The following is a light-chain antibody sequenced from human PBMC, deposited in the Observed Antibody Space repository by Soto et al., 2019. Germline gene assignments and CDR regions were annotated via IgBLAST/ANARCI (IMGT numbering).Light chain of an antibody. CDR2: GAS. V-gene: IGKV3-11*01. J-gene: IGKJ1*01. Sequence: EIVLTQSPATLSLSPGERATLSCRASQSVSSYLAWYQQKPGQAPRLLIYGASNRATGIPARFSGSGSGTDFTLPIRSLEPEDFAVYSCQQRSDWLWTFGQGTKVEIK. CDR1: QSVSSY. CDR3: QQRSDWLWT.